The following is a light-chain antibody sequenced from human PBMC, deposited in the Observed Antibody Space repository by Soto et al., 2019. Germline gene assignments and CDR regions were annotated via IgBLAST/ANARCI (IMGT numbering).Light chain of an antibody. J-gene: IGLJ1*01. CDR2: EVS. Sequence: QSALTPPPSASGSPGQSVTISCTGTSSDVGGYNYVSWYQQHPGKAPKLMIYEVSKRPSGVSDRFSGSKSGNTASLTVSGLQAEDEADYYCSSYAGSNNPTSDVSGTGTKLTVL. V-gene: IGLV2-8*01. CDR1: SSDVGGYNY. CDR3: SSYAGSNNPTSDV.